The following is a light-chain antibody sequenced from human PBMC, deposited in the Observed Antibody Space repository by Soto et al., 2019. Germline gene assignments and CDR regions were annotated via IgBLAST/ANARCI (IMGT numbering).Light chain of an antibody. CDR1: QSVSSY. CDR2: DAS. CDR3: QQRSNWPRLT. Sequence: EIVLTQSPATLSLSPGERATLSCRASQSVSSYLAWYQQKPGQAPRLLIYDASNRATGIPARFSGSGSGTDFSTTISSLEPEEVAVEYCQQRSNWPRLTFGGGTKVEIK. V-gene: IGKV3-11*01. J-gene: IGKJ4*01.